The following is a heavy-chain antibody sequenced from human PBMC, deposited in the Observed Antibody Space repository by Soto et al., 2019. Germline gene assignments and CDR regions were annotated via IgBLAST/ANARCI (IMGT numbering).Heavy chain of an antibody. J-gene: IGHJ3*02. Sequence: QVQLQESGPGLVKPSQTLSLTCTVSGGSISSGGYYWSWIRQHPGKGLEWIGYIYYSGSTYYNPALKSRVTISVDTSKTQCVLKLGSVTAADTAVYYGARETRLEYGEEDACDIWGEGTMVVVSS. CDR2: IYYSGST. CDR1: GGSISSGGYY. V-gene: IGHV4-31*03. D-gene: IGHD1-1*01. CDR3: ARETRLEYGEEDACDI.